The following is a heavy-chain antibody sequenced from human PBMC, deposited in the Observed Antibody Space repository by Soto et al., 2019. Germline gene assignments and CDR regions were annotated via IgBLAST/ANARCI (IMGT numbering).Heavy chain of an antibody. CDR3: AREVSKYSGYDFDY. CDR1: GFTFSSSS. CDR2: ISSSSSYI. Sequence: ESGGGLVKPGGSLRLSCAASGFTFSSSSMNWVRQAPGKGLEWVSSISSSSSYIYYADSVKGRFTISRDNAKNSLYLQMNSLRAEDTAVYYCAREVSKYSGYDFDYWGQGTLVTVSS. D-gene: IGHD5-12*01. V-gene: IGHV3-21*01. J-gene: IGHJ4*02.